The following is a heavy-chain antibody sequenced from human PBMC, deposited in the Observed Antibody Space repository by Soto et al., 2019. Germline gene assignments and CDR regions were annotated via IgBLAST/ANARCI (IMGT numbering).Heavy chain of an antibody. Sequence: SETLSLTCTVSGGSISSSSYYWGWIRQPPGKGLEWIGSIYYSGSTYYNPSLKSRVTISVDTSKNQFSLKLSSVTAADTAVYYCATTGYCSGGSCYTKFDYWGQGTLVTVSS. CDR2: IYYSGST. CDR1: GGSISSSSYY. V-gene: IGHV4-39*07. J-gene: IGHJ4*02. D-gene: IGHD2-15*01. CDR3: ATTGYCSGGSCYTKFDY.